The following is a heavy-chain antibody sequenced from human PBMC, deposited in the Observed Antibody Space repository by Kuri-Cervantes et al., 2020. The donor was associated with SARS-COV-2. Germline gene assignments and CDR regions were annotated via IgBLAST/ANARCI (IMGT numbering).Heavy chain of an antibody. CDR1: GFNYLNYA. J-gene: IGHJ4*02. Sequence: GESLKISCSASGFNYLNYAIHWVRQAPGTGLEWVAVVSYNGTNKYYAGSVKGRFTISRDNSRNIVYLQMNSLRPEDTALYYCTREAYDYNMGFDSWGQGTLVTVSS. CDR3: TREAYDYNMGFDS. V-gene: IGHV3-30-3*01. D-gene: IGHD4-11*01. CDR2: VSYNGTNK.